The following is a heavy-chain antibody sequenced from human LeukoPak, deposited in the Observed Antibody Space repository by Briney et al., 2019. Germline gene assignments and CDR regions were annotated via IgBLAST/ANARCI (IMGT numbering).Heavy chain of an antibody. Sequence: RTGGALILSCAASGFTLSSYGMHSVRQAPGKGLELVAVIWYADYVKGRFTITRDNSKNTLYLQMNSLRAEDTAVYYCAKVTIAVASTGYFDYWAREPWSPSPQ. J-gene: IGHJ4*02. CDR1: GFTLSSYG. CDR3: AKVTIAVASTGYFDY. V-gene: IGHV3-33*06. CDR2: IWY. D-gene: IGHD6-19*01.